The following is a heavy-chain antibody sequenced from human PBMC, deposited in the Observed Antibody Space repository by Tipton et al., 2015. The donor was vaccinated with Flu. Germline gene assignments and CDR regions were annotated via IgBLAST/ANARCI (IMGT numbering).Heavy chain of an antibody. Sequence: TLSLTCTVSGGSIRNYYWSWLRQPAGKGLEWIGRISHSGSTNYNVSLNGRVIMSVDPSKGQLSLRLSSATAADTAKYYCARDLRGYSGYTGGDAFDVWGQGTVVTASS. D-gene: IGHD5-12*01. J-gene: IGHJ3*01. V-gene: IGHV4-4*07. CDR1: GGSIRNYY. CDR2: ISHSGST. CDR3: ARDLRGYSGYTGGDAFDV.